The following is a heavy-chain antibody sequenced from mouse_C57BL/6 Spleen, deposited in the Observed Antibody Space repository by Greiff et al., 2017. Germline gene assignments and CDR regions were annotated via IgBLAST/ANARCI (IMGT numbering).Heavy chain of an antibody. CDR2: ISSGGSYT. Sequence: DVKLVESGGDLVKPGGSLKLSCAASGFTFSSYGMSWVRQTPDKRLEWVATISSGGSYTYYPDSVKGRFTISRDNAKNTLYLQMSSLKSEDTAMYYCARHSPMDYWGQGTSVTVSS. CDR1: GFTFSSYG. V-gene: IGHV5-6*02. J-gene: IGHJ4*01. CDR3: ARHSPMDY.